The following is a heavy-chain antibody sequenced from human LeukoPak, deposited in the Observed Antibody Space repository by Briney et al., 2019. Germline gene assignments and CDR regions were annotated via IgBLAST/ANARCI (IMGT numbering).Heavy chain of an antibody. CDR2: INPNSGGT. V-gene: IGHV1-2*02. Sequence: GASVKVSCKASGYTFTGYYMHWVRQAPGQGLEWMRWINPNSGGTNYAQKFQGRVTMTRDTSISTAYMELSRLRSDDTAVYYCARPRNYGDYVFKFWFDPWGQGTLVTVSS. CDR3: ARPRNYGDYVFKFWFDP. D-gene: IGHD4-17*01. CDR1: GYTFTGYY. J-gene: IGHJ5*02.